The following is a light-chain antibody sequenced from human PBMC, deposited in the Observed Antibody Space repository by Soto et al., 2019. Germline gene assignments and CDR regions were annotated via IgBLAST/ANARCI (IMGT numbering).Light chain of an antibody. V-gene: IGKV3-20*01. CDR3: QQYASLPRT. Sequence: EIVLTQSPGTLSLFPGERATFSCRTSQSISATYLAWYQQKPGQAPRLRIYATSSRATGIPDRFSGSGSRTDFTLTISRLEPDDSAVYYCQQYASLPRTFGQGTKVEL. CDR2: ATS. J-gene: IGKJ1*01. CDR1: QSISATY.